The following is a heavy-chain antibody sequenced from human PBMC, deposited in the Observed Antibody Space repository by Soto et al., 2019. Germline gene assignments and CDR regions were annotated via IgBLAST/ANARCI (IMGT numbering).Heavy chain of an antibody. J-gene: IGHJ4*02. D-gene: IGHD3-3*01. V-gene: IGHV3-21*01. CDR3: ARDRYDFWSGYD. CDR1: GFTFSSYS. CDR2: ISSSSSYI. Sequence: GSLRLSCAASGFTFSSYSMNWVRQAPGKGLEWVSSISSSSSYIYYADSVKGRFTISRDNAKNSLYLQMNSLRAEDTAVYYCARDRYDFWSGYDWGQGTLVTVSS.